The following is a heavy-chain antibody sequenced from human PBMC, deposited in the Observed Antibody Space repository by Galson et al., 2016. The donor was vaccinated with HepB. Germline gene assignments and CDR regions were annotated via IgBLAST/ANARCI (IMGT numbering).Heavy chain of an antibody. CDR2: IGTTGDT. CDR3: AKYRDHSSGYYPLDY. J-gene: IGHJ4*02. Sequence: SLRLSCAASGFTFSSHDVHWVRQATGKGLEWVSGIGTTGDTYYPDAVKGRFTISREDAKNSFYLQMNSLRAEDTAVYYCAKYRDHSSGYYPLDYWGQGTLVTVSS. CDR1: GFTFSSHD. D-gene: IGHD3-22*01. V-gene: IGHV3-13*01.